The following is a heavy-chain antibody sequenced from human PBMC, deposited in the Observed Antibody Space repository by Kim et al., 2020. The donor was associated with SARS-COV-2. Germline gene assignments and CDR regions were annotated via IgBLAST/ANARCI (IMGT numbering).Heavy chain of an antibody. D-gene: IGHD2-2*01. Sequence: GESLKISCRLSGQTFRSFWIGWVRHMPGKGLEWIGIIYPGDSDTIYGPSFQGHVTISADQSNSTAYLQWDSLKASDSAVYYCARHSYAEPPGPFHLSGQGTMVTVSS. CDR2: IYPGDSDT. CDR1: GQTFRSFW. CDR3: ARHSYAEPPGPFHL. V-gene: IGHV5-51*01. J-gene: IGHJ3*01.